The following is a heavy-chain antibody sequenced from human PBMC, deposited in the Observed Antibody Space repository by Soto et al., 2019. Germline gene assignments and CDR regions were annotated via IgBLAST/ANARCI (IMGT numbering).Heavy chain of an antibody. CDR1: GFTFSDHY. CDR3: VRSGDNYNLLDY. J-gene: IGHJ4*02. Sequence: PGGSLRLSCAASGFTFSDHYMSWIRQAPGKGLEWIGYSSNSGSFTRYADSVKGRFSISRDNAKNSLYLQINSLRGDDTATYFCVRSGDNYNLLDYWGQG. CDR2: SSNSGSFT. V-gene: IGHV3-11*06. D-gene: IGHD1-1*01.